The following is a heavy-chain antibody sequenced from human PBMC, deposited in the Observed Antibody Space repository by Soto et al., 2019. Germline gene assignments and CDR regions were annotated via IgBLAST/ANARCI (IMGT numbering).Heavy chain of an antibody. CDR3: AKVVDTAYRV. V-gene: IGHV3-23*01. D-gene: IGHD5-18*01. Sequence: GSLRLSCADSGFTSSSYAMSWVRQAPGKGLEWVSAISGSGTNTYYADSVKGRFTISRDNSKNTLYLQMNSLRAEDTAVYYCAKVVDTAYRVWGQGTTVTVSS. J-gene: IGHJ6*02. CDR2: ISGSGTNT. CDR1: GFTSSSYA.